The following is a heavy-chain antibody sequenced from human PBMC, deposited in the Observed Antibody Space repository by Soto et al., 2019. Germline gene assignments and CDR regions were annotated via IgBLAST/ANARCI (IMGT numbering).Heavy chain of an antibody. D-gene: IGHD2-2*01. CDR3: ASDLNCDTTTCFWGERFDS. CDR2: VSRSGGST. J-gene: IGHJ5*01. V-gene: IGHV3-23*01. CDR1: GFTFTNFA. Sequence: EVQLLESGGGLVQPGGPLRLPFPASGFTFTNFAMTWARQAPGKGLEWVSAVSRSGGSTNYAASVKGRFAISRDNSKNTLYLQMDNLKGEDTAIYFCASDLNCDTTTCFWGERFDSWGQGTLVTVSS.